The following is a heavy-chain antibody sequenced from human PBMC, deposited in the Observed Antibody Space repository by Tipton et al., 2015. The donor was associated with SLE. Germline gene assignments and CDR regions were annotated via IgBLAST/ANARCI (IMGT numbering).Heavy chain of an antibody. J-gene: IGHJ5*01. D-gene: IGHD6-13*01. CDR1: GFTFSSYS. CDR2: ISSSSSYI. Sequence: GSLRLSCAASGFTFSSYSLNWVRQAPGKGPEWVSSISSSSSYIHYADSVKGRFTISRDNGKNSLYLQMNSLRAEDTAVYYCARGGYSSNWYVYWGQGTLVTVSS. CDR3: ARGGYSSNWYVY. V-gene: IGHV3-21*03.